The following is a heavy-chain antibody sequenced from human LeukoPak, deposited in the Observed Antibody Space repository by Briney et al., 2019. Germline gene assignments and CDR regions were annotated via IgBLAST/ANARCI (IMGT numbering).Heavy chain of an antibody. J-gene: IGHJ3*02. Sequence: XXLGRTYYSSKWYNDYAVSVKSRITINPDTSKNQFSLQLNSVTPEDTAVYYCARDTVVGAFDIWGQGTMVTVSS. V-gene: IGHV6-1*01. CDR2: TYYSSKWYN. CDR3: ARDTVVGAFDI. D-gene: IGHD4-23*01.